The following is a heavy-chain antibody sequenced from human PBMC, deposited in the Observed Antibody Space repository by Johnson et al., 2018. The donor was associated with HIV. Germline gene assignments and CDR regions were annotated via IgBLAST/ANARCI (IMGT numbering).Heavy chain of an antibody. V-gene: IGHV3-7*01. CDR3: ARDFPSPLDAFDI. CDR1: GFTFSSYW. Sequence: VQLVESGGGLVQPGGSLRLSCAASGFTFSSYWMSWVRQAPVKGLEWVANIKQDGSEKYYVDSVKGRFTISRDNAKNSLYLQMNSLRAEDTAVYYCARDFPSPLDAFDIWGQGTLVTVSS. J-gene: IGHJ3*02. CDR2: IKQDGSEK.